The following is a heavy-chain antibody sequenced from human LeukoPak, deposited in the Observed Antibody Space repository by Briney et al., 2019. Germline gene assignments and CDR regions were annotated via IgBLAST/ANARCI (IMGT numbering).Heavy chain of an antibody. J-gene: IGHJ4*02. CDR2: ISSSSSTI. V-gene: IGHV3-48*01. Sequence: GGSLRLSCAASGFTFSSYSMNWVRQAPGKGLEWVSYISSSSSTIYYADSVKGRFTISRGNFKNTLFLQMSSLKTEDTAVYYCTLFLNSNYEAAFNYWGQGTLVTVSS. CDR1: GFTFSSYS. CDR3: TLFLNSNYEAAFNY. D-gene: IGHD4-11*01.